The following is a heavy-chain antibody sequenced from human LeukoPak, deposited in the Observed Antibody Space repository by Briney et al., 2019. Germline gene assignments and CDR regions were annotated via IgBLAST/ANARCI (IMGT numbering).Heavy chain of an antibody. D-gene: IGHD3-3*01. CDR1: GGSISSSSYY. Sequence: SETLSLTCTVSGGSISSSSYYWGWIRQPPGKGLEWIGSIYYSGSTYYNPSLKSRVTISVDTSKNQFSLKLSSVTAADTAVYYCARDVMDDFWSGYQNPNWFDPWGQGTLVTVSS. CDR3: ARDVMDDFWSGYQNPNWFDP. V-gene: IGHV4-39*02. CDR2: IYYSGST. J-gene: IGHJ5*02.